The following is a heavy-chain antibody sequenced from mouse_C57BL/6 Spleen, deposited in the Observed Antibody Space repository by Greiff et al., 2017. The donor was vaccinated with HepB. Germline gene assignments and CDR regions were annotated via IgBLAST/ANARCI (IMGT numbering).Heavy chain of an antibody. CDR3: ARRGAYYKSPFDY. V-gene: IGHV1-69*01. Sequence: QVQLQQPGAELVMPGASVKLSCKASGYTFTSYWMHWVKQRPGQGLEWIGEIDPSDSYTNYNQKFKGKSTLTVDKSSSTAYMQLSSLTSEDSAVYYCARRGAYYKSPFDYWGQGTTLTVSS. CDR1: GYTFTSYW. CDR2: IDPSDSYT. D-gene: IGHD2-12*01. J-gene: IGHJ2*01.